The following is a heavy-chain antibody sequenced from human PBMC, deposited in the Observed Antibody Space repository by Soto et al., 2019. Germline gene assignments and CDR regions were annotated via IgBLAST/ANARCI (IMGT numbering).Heavy chain of an antibody. V-gene: IGHV4-59*01. CDR2: IYYSGST. D-gene: IGHD2-2*01. CDR1: GGSISSYY. J-gene: IGHJ5*01. Sequence: SETLSLTCTVSGGSISSYYWSWVRQPPGKGLEWIGYIYYSGSTNYNPSLKSRVTISVDTSKNQFSLKLSSVTAADTAVYYCARINQKEFDSWGQGTLVTVSS. CDR3: ARINQKEFDS.